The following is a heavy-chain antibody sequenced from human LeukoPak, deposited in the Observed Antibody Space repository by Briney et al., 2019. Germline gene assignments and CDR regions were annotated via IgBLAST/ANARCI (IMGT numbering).Heavy chain of an antibody. CDR1: GFTFSRSA. J-gene: IGHJ4*02. Sequence: GGSLRLSCAASGFTFSRSAMHWVRQAPGKGLEWVAIISYDGGNKYYADSVKGRFTISRDNSKNTLYLQMNSLRAEDTAVYYCAKVGGMGDYYFDYWGQGTLVTVSS. CDR3: AKVGGMGDYYFDY. V-gene: IGHV3-30*04. D-gene: IGHD3-16*01. CDR2: ISYDGGNK.